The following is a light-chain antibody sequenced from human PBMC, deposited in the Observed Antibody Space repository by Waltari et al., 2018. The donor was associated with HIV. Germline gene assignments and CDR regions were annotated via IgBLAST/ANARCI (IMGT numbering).Light chain of an antibody. CDR3: AAWDDSLNAWV. CDR2: GNY. Sequence: QSVLTQPPSASGTPGQRVTISCSGSSSNIGTNTVHWYQQLPGSAPNFLMYGNYVRSSGGPIRFCGFKSGTSAALDISGLRSEDEADYYCAAWDDSLNAWVFVGGTQVTVL. J-gene: IGLJ3*02. V-gene: IGLV1-44*01. CDR1: SSNIGTNT.